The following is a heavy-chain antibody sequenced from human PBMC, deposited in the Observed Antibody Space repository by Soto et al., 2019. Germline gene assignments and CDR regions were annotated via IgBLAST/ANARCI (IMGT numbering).Heavy chain of an antibody. Sequence: QVQLVQSGAEVKKPGASVKVSCKASGYTFINYYMHWVRQAPGQVLEWMGIINHNGGSTTYAQKFQGRVTLTRDTSTNTVNMELSSLRSEDTAVYYCAREKWLVRRNDPFDIWGQGTMVTVSS. CDR1: GYTFINYY. V-gene: IGHV1-46*01. J-gene: IGHJ3*02. CDR2: INHNGGST. D-gene: IGHD6-19*01. CDR3: AREKWLVRRNDPFDI.